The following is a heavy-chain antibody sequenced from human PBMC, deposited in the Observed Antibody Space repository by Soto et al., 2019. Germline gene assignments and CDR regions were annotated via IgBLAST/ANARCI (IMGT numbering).Heavy chain of an antibody. CDR2: IIPILGIA. CDR3: ARDPQHYDHFDY. V-gene: IGHV1-69*04. J-gene: IGHJ4*02. Sequence: GASVKVSCKASGGTFSSYTISWVRQAPGQGLEWMGRIIPILGIANYAQKFQGRVTITADKSTSTAYMELSSLRSEDTAVYYCARDPQHYDHFDYWGQGTLVTVSS. D-gene: IGHD5-12*01. CDR1: GGTFSSYT.